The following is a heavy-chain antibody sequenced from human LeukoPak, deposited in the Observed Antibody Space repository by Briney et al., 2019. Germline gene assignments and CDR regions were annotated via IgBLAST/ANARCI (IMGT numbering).Heavy chain of an antibody. CDR1: GFTFSRYA. Sequence: PGGSLRLSCAASGFTFSRYAMSWVRQAPGKGLEWVSAISGSGGSTYYADSVKGRFTISRDNSKNTLYLQMNSLRAEDTAVYYCGTVVTEGNAFDIWGQGTMVTVSS. CDR3: GTVVTEGNAFDI. V-gene: IGHV3-23*01. CDR2: ISGSGGST. D-gene: IGHD4-23*01. J-gene: IGHJ3*02.